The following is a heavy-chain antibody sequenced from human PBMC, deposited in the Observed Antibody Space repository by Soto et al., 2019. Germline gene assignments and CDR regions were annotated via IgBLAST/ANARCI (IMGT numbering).Heavy chain of an antibody. CDR2: ISSSSSYI. CDR1: GFTFSSYS. V-gene: IGHV3-21*01. CDR3: ARDLVRIAVAGFIDY. D-gene: IGHD6-19*01. Sequence: GGSLRLSCAASGFTFSSYSMNWVRQAPGKGLEWVSSISSSSSYIYYADSVKGRFTTSRDNAKNSLYLQMNSLRAEDTAVYYCARDLVRIAVAGFIDYWGQGTLVTVSS. J-gene: IGHJ4*02.